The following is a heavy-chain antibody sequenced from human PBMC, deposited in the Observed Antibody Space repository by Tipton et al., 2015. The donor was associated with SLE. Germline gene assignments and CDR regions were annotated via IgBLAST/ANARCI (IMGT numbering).Heavy chain of an antibody. CDR2: IYTSGST. Sequence: LRLSCTVSGGSISSGGYYWSWIRQPAGKGLEWIGHIYTSGSTNYNPSLKSRVTISVDTSKNQFSLKLSSVTAADTAVYYCARDHYYYYYMDVWGKGTTVTVSS. J-gene: IGHJ6*03. CDR3: ARDHYYYYYMDV. CDR1: GGSISSGGYY. V-gene: IGHV4-61*09.